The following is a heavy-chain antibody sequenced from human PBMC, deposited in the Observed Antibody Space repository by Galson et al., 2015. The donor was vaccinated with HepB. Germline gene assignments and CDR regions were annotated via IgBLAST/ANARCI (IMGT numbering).Heavy chain of an antibody. D-gene: IGHD3-22*01. CDR1: GYTFVNYG. Sequence: SVKVSCKASGYTFVNYGISWVRQAPGQGLELMGWISAYNGNRNYAQNLQVRVTMTTDTSTSTAYMELRSLRSDDTAVYYCARIVLYDSSCLYAFDIWGQGTMVTVSS. V-gene: IGHV1-18*01. CDR3: ARIVLYDSSCLYAFDI. CDR2: ISAYNGNR. J-gene: IGHJ3*02.